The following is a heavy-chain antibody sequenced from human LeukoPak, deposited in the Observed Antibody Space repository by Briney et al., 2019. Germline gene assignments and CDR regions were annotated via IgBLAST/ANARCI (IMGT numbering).Heavy chain of an antibody. CDR2: IYYGGNT. V-gene: IGHV4-59*01. D-gene: IGHD3-10*01. CDR3: ARGTSSQLWFVY. CDR1: GGSISSYY. J-gene: IGHJ4*02. Sequence: SETLSLTCTVSGGSISSYYWSWIRQPPGKGLEWIGYIYYGGNTNYNPSLKGRVTISVDTSKNQFSLELGSVTAVDTAVYYCARGTSSQLWFVYWGQGTLVTVSS.